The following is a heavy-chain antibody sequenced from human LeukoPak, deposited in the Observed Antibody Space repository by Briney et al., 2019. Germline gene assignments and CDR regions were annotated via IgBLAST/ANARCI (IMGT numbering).Heavy chain of an antibody. D-gene: IGHD6-19*01. CDR3: ARDGYSSGRYLDC. V-gene: IGHV3-33*01. Sequence: GGSLRLSCAASGFIFSSYGLHWVRQAPGKGLEWVAVIWYDGSKKYYADSVKGRFTIARDDSKSTLYLQMDGLRAEDTAVYYCARDGYSSGRYLDCWGQGTLVTVSS. CDR2: IWYDGSKK. CDR1: GFIFSSYG. J-gene: IGHJ4*02.